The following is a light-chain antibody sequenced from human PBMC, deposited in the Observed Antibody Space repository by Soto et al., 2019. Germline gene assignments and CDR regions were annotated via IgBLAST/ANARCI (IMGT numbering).Light chain of an antibody. Sequence: DIVMTQSPATLSVSLGDRATLSCRASQSISSFLAWYQQKPGQAPRLVFHSATTRANAFPSRFSASGSGTDFTLTISGLQPEDFALYYCQVYGILPWTFGQGTKVDIK. V-gene: IGKV3D-15*02. CDR3: QVYGILPWT. CDR1: QSISSF. J-gene: IGKJ1*01. CDR2: SAT.